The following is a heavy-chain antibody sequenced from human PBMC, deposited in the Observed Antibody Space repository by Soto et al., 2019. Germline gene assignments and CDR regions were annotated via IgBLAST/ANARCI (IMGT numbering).Heavy chain of an antibody. Sequence: QVQLVQSRGEVKKPGASVKVSCKTSGYSFTTYGISWVRQAPGQGLEWMGWISGYNGNTNYAQMLQGRVTMTTDTSTSTAYMELRSLISDDTAVYYCAREGPAPYYYYGMDVWGQGSTVTVSS. V-gene: IGHV1-18*01. CDR1: GYSFTTYG. CDR3: AREGPAPYYYYGMDV. J-gene: IGHJ6*02. CDR2: ISGYNGNT.